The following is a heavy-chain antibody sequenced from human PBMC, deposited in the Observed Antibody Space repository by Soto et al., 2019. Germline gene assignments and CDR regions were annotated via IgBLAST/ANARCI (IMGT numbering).Heavy chain of an antibody. CDR3: ARDQKLPTLFKGSGYPCMDV. J-gene: IGHJ6*02. V-gene: IGHV1-18*04. CDR1: GYTFTSYG. Sequence: ASVKVSCKASGYTFTSYGISWVRQAPGQGLEWMGWISAYNGNTNYAQKLQGRVTMTTDTSTSTAYMELRSLRSDDTAVYYCARDQKLPTLFKGSGYPCMDVWGQGTTVTVSS. D-gene: IGHD3-3*01. CDR2: ISAYNGNT.